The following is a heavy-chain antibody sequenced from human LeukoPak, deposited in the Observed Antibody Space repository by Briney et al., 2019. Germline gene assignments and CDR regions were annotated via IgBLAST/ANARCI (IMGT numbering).Heavy chain of an antibody. Sequence: PSETLSLTCTVSGGSISSSSYYWGWIRQPPGKGLEWIGSIYYSGSTYYNPSLKSRVTISVDTSKNQFSLKLSSVTAADTAVYYCARDPRVNYDFWSGYLNWFDPWGQGTLVTVSS. CDR2: IYYSGST. CDR1: GGSISSSSYY. V-gene: IGHV4-39*07. J-gene: IGHJ5*02. D-gene: IGHD3-3*01. CDR3: ARDPRVNYDFWSGYLNWFDP.